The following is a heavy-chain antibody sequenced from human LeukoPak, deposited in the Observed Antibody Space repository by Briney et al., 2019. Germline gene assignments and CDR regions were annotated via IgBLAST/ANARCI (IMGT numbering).Heavy chain of an antibody. D-gene: IGHD4-17*01. CDR1: GFTFSSYA. V-gene: IGHV3-23*01. J-gene: IGHJ4*02. CDR3: AKSTSPVTTLFDY. Sequence: GGSLRLSCAASGFTFSSYAMSWVRQAPGKGLEWVSAISGGGGSTYYADSVKGRFTISRDNSKNTLYLQMNSLRAEDTAVYYCAKSTSPVTTLFDYWGQGTLVTVSS. CDR2: ISGGGGST.